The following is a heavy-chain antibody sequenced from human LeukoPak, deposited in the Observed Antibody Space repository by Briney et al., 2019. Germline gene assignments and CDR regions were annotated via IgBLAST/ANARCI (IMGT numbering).Heavy chain of an antibody. D-gene: IGHD6-19*01. CDR3: ARTYSSGWGGDYFDY. Sequence: SETLSLTCTVSGGSISSYYWSWIRQPAGKGLEWIGRIYTSGSTNYNPSLKSRVTMSVDTSKNQFSLKLSSVTAADTAVYYCARTYSSGWGGDYFDYWGQGTLVTVSS. V-gene: IGHV4-4*07. CDR2: IYTSGST. J-gene: IGHJ4*02. CDR1: GGSISSYY.